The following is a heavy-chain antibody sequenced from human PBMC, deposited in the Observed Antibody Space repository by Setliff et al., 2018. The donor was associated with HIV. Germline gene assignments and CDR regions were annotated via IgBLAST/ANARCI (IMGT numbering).Heavy chain of an antibody. CDR2: IIPIFGTA. J-gene: IGHJ4*02. CDR1: GGTFSTYA. CDR3: AIGSSNWPHRPNNYYFDY. V-gene: IGHV1-69*05. Sequence: GASVKVSCKASGGTFSTYAISWVRQAPEQGLEWMGRIIPIFGTANYAQKFQGRVTMTRDTSTSTFYMELSSLRSEDTGVYYCAIGSSNWPHRPNNYYFDYWGQGTPVTVSS. D-gene: IGHD6-13*01.